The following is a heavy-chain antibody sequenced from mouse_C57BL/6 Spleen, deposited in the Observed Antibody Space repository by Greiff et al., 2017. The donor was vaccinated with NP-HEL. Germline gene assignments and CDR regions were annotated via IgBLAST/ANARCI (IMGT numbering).Heavy chain of an antibody. CDR2: IYPGDGDT. CDR3: AGYYYSNPAWFAY. V-gene: IGHV1-80*01. D-gene: IGHD2-5*01. CDR1: GYAFSSYW. Sequence: VKLMESGAELVKPGASVKISCKASGYAFSSYWMNWVKQRPGKGLEWIGQIYPGDGDTNYNGKFKGKATLTADKSSSTAYMQLSSLTSEDSAVYFCAGYYYSNPAWFAYWGQGTLVTVSA. J-gene: IGHJ3*01.